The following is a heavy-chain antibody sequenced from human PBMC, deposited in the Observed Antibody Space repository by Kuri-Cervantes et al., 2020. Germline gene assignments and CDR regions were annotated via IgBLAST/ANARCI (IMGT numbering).Heavy chain of an antibody. CDR1: GYTFTSYA. V-gene: IGHV1-3*01. CDR2: INAGNGNT. J-gene: IGHJ5*02. D-gene: IGHD2-15*01. CDR3: ARDRGYCSGGSCYSGFLVGPNWFDP. Sequence: ASVKVSCKASGYTFTSYAMHWVRQAPGQRLEWMGWINAGNGNTKYSQKFQGRVTITRDTSASTAYMELGSLRSEDTAVYYCARDRGYCSGGSCYSGFLVGPNWFDPWGQGTLVTVSS.